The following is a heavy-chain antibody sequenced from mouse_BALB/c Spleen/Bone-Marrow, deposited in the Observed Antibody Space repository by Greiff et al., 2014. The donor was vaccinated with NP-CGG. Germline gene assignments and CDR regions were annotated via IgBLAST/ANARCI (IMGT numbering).Heavy chain of an antibody. CDR2: INPYNDGT. D-gene: IGHD2-4*01. Sequence: EVKLVESGPELVKPGASVKMSCKASGYTFTSYVMHWVKQKPGQGLEWIGYINPYNDGTTYNEKFKGKATLTSDKSSSTAYMELSSLTSEDSAVYYCARGNYYDYDYFDYGGQGTTLTVSS. J-gene: IGHJ2*01. CDR1: GYTFTSYV. CDR3: ARGNYYDYDYFDY. V-gene: IGHV1-14*01.